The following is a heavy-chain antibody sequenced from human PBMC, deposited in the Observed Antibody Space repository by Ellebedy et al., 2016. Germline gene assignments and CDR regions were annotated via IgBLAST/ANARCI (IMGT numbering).Heavy chain of an antibody. Sequence: GGSLRLSCAASGFTFDDYAMHWVRQAPGKGLEWVSGISWNSGNIGYADSVKGRFTISRDNAKNSLYLQMNSLRAEDTAVYYCARDRGWELLMDVWGQGTTVTVSS. CDR1: GFTFDDYA. CDR3: ARDRGWELLMDV. V-gene: IGHV3-9*01. D-gene: IGHD1-26*01. CDR2: ISWNSGNI. J-gene: IGHJ6*02.